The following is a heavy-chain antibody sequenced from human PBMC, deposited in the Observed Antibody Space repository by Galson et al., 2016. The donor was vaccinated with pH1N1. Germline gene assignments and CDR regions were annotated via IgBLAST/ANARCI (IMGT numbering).Heavy chain of an antibody. D-gene: IGHD3-10*02. V-gene: IGHV3-11*04. CDR2: ISHGGDVM. J-gene: IGHJ4*02. Sequence: SLRLSCAPSGFILSNYYMSWIRQAPGKGLEWVSYISHGGDVMKYADSVRGRFTISRDTAKNSVYLQMNSLRDEDTAVYYCARGYVADAEAFLDYWGQGTLVTVSS. CDR3: ARGYVADAEAFLDY. CDR1: GFILSNYY.